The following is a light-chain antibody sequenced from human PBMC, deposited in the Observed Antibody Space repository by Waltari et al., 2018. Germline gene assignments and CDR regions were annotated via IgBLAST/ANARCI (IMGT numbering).Light chain of an antibody. CDR2: KGN. CDR1: SGSLSDTSY. Sequence: QTVVTQEPSLSVSPGGIVQLTGDLSSGSLSDTSYASWYQQTPGQPPRTLVYKGNRRSSGVPDRFSGSILGNKAALTITGAQADDESDYYCLLYMGSGIWVFGGGTKLTVL. V-gene: IGLV8-61*01. CDR3: LLYMGSGIWV. J-gene: IGLJ3*02.